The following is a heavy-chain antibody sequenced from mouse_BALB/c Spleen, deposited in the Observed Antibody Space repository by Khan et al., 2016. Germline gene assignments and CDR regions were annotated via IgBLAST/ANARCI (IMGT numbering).Heavy chain of an antibody. CDR2: ISSGSSTI. CDR3: GRGDF. J-gene: IGHJ2*01. CDR1: GFTFSNFG. V-gene: IGHV5-17*02. Sequence: EVELVESGGGLVQPGGSRKLSCAASGFTFSNFGMHWVRQAPEKGLEWVAFISSGSSTIYYADTVKGRLTVSRDNPKNTLFLQMTSLGSEDTAMYDGGRGDFWGQGTTLTVSS.